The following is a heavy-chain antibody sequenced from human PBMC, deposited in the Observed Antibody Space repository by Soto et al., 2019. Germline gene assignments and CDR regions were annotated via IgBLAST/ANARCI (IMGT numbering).Heavy chain of an antibody. J-gene: IGHJ5*02. D-gene: IGHD5-12*01. CDR1: GYTFPSYY. CDR3: AREGSGYPTSGVNWFDP. CDR2: INPSGGST. Sequence: SVKVACNASGYTFPSYYMHCVRQAPGQGLEWMGIINPSGGSTSHAQKFQGRVTMTRDTSTSTVYMELSSLRSEDTDVYYCAREGSGYPTSGVNWFDPWGQGTLVTVSS. V-gene: IGHV1-46*01.